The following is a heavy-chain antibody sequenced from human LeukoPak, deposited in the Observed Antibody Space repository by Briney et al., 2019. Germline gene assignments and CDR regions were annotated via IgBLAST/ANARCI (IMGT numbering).Heavy chain of an antibody. CDR3: ARGLRGYGDYVLGY. J-gene: IGHJ4*02. CDR1: GGSFSGYY. V-gene: IGHV4-34*01. CDR2: INHSGST. D-gene: IGHD4-17*01. Sequence: SSETLSLTCAVYGGSFSGYYWSWIRQPPGKGLEWIGEINHSGSTNYNPSLKSRVTISVDTSKNQFSLKLSSVTAADTAVYYCARGLRGYGDYVLGYWGQGTLVTVSS.